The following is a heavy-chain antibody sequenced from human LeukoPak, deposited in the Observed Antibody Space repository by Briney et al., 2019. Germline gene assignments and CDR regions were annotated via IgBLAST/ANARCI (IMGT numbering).Heavy chain of an antibody. CDR1: GYTFTSYD. Sequence: ASVKVSCKASGYTFTSYDINWVRQATGQGLEWMGWINPNSGGTNYAQKFQGRVTMTRDTSISTAYMELSRLRSDDTAVYYCARGPWFGARSAGDAFDIWGQGTMVTVSS. CDR3: ARGPWFGARSAGDAFDI. V-gene: IGHV1-2*02. D-gene: IGHD3-10*01. CDR2: INPNSGGT. J-gene: IGHJ3*02.